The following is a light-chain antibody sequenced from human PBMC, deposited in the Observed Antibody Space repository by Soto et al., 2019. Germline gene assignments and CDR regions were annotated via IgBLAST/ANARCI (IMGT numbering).Light chain of an antibody. V-gene: IGKV3-11*01. Sequence: EVVLTQSPATLSLSPGERATLSCRASQSVGNYLAWYQQKPGQAPRLLIYDASNRDTGIPPRFSGSGSGTDFTLTISSLEPEDFAVYYCQQRSDWPPRITFGQGTRLEIK. CDR2: DAS. J-gene: IGKJ5*01. CDR1: QSVGNY. CDR3: QQRSDWPPRIT.